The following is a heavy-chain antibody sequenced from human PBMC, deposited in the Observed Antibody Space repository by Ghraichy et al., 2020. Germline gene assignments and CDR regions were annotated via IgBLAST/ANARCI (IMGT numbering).Heavy chain of an antibody. D-gene: IGHD3-22*01. Sequence: SETLSLTCTVSGGSISSYYWSWIRQPPGKGLEWIGYIYYSGSTNYNPSLKSRVTISVDTSKNQFSLKLSSVTAADTAVYYCAQGSGYYYDWFDPWGQGTLVTVSS. V-gene: IGHV4-59*01. J-gene: IGHJ5*02. CDR2: IYYSGST. CDR1: GGSISSYY. CDR3: AQGSGYYYDWFDP.